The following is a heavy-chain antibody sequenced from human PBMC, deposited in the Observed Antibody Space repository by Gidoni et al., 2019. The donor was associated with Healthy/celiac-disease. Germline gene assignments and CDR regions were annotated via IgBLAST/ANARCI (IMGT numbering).Heavy chain of an antibody. Sequence: EVQLVEYGGGLVQPGRSLRLYCSASGFTFDDYAMHWVRQAPGKGLEWVSGISWNSGSIGYADSVKGRFTISRDNAKNSLYLQMNSLRAEDTALYYCAKDWAFDIWGQGTMVTVSS. CDR1: GFTFDDYA. J-gene: IGHJ3*02. CDR2: ISWNSGSI. V-gene: IGHV3-9*01. CDR3: AKDWAFDI.